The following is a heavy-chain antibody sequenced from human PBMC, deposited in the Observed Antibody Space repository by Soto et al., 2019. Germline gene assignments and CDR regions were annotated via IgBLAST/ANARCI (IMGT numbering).Heavy chain of an antibody. CDR1: GFTFNFYS. D-gene: IGHD3-22*01. Sequence: VSLVAPSRVLVTSGGSLRLSCAASGFTFNFYSMNWVRQAPGKGLEWVSSISSISSYIYYADSVKGRFTISRDNAKNSLYLQMNSLRAEDTAVYYCARDRTDRADFDYIDHWGQGTLVTAPQ. V-gene: IGHV3-21*01. CDR3: ARDRTDRADFDYIDH. CDR2: ISSISSYI. J-gene: IGHJ4*02.